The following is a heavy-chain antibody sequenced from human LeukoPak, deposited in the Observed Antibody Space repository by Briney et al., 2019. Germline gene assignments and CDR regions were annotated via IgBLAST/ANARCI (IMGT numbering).Heavy chain of an antibody. J-gene: IGHJ4*02. CDR3: ARGIKGSGWYYFDS. CDR2: IRSKANSYAT. V-gene: IGHV3-73*01. D-gene: IGHD6-19*01. Sequence: HPGGSLRLSCAASGFTFSGPAIHWVRQASGKGLEWVGRIRSKANSYATTYVASVKGRFTFSRDDSKNTAYLQMNSLKTEDTAVYYCARGIKGSGWYYFDSWGQGTLVTVSS. CDR1: GFTFSGPA.